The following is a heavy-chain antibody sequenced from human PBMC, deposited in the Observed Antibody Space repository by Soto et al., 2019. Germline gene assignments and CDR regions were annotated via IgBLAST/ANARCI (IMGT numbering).Heavy chain of an antibody. J-gene: IGHJ4*02. CDR2: IYTSGST. CDR3: ARDPLIAAAGLFDY. V-gene: IGHV4-4*07. D-gene: IGHD6-13*01. CDR1: GGSISSYY. Sequence: SETLSLTCTVSGGSISSYYWSWIRQPAGKGLEWIGRIYTSGSTNYNPSLKSRVTMSVDTSKNQFSPKLSSVTAADTAVYYCARDPLIAAAGLFDYWGQGTLVTVSS.